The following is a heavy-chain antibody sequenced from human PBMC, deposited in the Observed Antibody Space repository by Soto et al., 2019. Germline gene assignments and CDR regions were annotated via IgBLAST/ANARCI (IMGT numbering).Heavy chain of an antibody. V-gene: IGHV3-48*02. CDR3: AREGPVPPYYFYDY. D-gene: IGHD3-10*01. Sequence: SGGSVRLSXAASGFTFSTYTMNWVRQAPGKGLEWVSYISGSGSTIYYADSVKGRFTTSRDNAKNSLYLQMNSLRDEDTALYYCAREGPVPPYYFYDYWGQGTLVTVSS. CDR2: ISGSGSTI. CDR1: GFTFSTYT. J-gene: IGHJ4*02.